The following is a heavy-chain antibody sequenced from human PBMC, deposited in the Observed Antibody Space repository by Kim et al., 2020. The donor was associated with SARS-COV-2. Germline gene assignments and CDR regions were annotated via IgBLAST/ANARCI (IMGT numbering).Heavy chain of an antibody. CDR3: ARRGIAAADPFDY. D-gene: IGHD6-13*01. J-gene: IGHJ4*02. Sequence: FSPSFQGHVTISADKSLSTAYRQWSSLKASDTAMYYCARRGIAAADPFDYWGQGTLVTVSS. V-gene: IGHV5-10-1*01.